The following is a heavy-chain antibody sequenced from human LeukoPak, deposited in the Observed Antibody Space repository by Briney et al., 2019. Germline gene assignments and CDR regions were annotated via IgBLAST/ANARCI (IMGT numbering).Heavy chain of an antibody. CDR2: INPNSGGT. V-gene: IGHV1-2*02. D-gene: IGHD2-2*02. CDR1: GGTFSSYA. CDR3: ARGYCSSTSCYTVDY. J-gene: IGHJ4*02. Sequence: GASVTVSCKASGGTFSSYAISWVRQAPGQGLEWVGWINPNSGGTNYAQKFQGRVTMTRDTSISTAYMELSRLRSDDTAVYYCARGYCSSTSCYTVDYWGQGTLVTVSS.